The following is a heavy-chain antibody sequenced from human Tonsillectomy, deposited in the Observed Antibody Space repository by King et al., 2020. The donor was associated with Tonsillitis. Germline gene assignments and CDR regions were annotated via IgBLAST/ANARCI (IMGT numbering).Heavy chain of an antibody. V-gene: IGHV1-69*01. CDR1: GGTFSTYG. CDR2: IIPVFATT. J-gene: IGHJ6*02. CDR3: SRETLVIVPDAKVGAKDGMDV. Sequence: QLVQSGAEVKRPGSSVKVSCKASGGTFSTYGINWVRQAPGQGLEWMGGIIPVFATTNYAQKFQGRVAITADESTSTAYLELSSLRSEDTAVYYCSRETLVIVPDAKVGAKDGMDVWGRGTTVTVSS. D-gene: IGHD3-16*02.